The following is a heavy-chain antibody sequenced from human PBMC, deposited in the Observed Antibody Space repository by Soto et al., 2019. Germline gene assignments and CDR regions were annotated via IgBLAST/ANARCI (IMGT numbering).Heavy chain of an antibody. CDR1: GGSISSYY. CDR2: IYYSGST. Sequence: SETLSLTCTVSGGSISSYYWSWIRQPPGKGLEWIGYIYYSGSTNYNPSLKSRVTISVDTSKNQFSLKLSSVTAADTAVYYCARVGGSYSFHYYYYYGIDVWGQGATVTVS. D-gene: IGHD1-26*01. J-gene: IGHJ6*02. CDR3: ARVGGSYSFHYYYYYGIDV. V-gene: IGHV4-59*01.